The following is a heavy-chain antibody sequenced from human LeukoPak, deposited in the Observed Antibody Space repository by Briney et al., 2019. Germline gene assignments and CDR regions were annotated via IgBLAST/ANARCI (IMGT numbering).Heavy chain of an antibody. J-gene: IGHJ4*02. CDR2: INTDGSST. CDR1: GFTFSNYW. D-gene: IGHD2-2*01. Sequence: GSLRLSCAASGFTFSNYWMHWVRQAPGKGLVWVSRINTDGSSTGYADSVEGRFTISRDNAKNTLYLQMSSLRAEDTAVYFCARDLRYCTSTSCYDPYFDYWGQGTLSPSPQ. CDR3: ARDLRYCTSTSCYDPYFDY. V-gene: IGHV3-74*01.